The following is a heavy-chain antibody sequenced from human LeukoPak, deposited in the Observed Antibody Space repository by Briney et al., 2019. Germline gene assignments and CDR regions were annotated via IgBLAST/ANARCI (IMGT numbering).Heavy chain of an antibody. V-gene: IGHV4-4*07. CDR2: IYTSGST. J-gene: IGHJ6*03. CDR3: AREGSGYDILTGPLGYYYYYMDV. CDR1: GGSISSYY. D-gene: IGHD3-9*01. Sequence: PSETLSLTCTVSGGSISSYYWSWIRQPAGKGLEWIGRIYTSGSTNYNPSLKSRVTMSVDTSKNQFSLKLSSVTAADTAVYYCAREGSGYDILTGPLGYYYYYMDVWGQGTMVTVSS.